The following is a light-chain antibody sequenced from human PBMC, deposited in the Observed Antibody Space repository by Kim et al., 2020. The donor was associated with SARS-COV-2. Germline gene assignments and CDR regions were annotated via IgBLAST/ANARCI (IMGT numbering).Light chain of an antibody. CDR3: QQADSFPVT. J-gene: IGKJ4*01. CDR1: HDISDS. V-gene: IGKV1-12*01. CDR2: GAT. Sequence: DVRMTQSPSFVSASVGDGVTITCRASHDISDSLVWYQQRPGKAPKLLIHGATNLELGVPSRFSGSGSERDFTLIISNLQPEDFATYYCQQADSFPVTFGGGTRVEI.